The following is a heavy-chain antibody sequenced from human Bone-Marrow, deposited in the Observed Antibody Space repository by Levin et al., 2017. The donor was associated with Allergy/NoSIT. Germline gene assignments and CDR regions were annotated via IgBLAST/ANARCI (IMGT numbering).Heavy chain of an antibody. V-gene: IGHV4-39*01. CDR3: ARRPVAAAGGGFDY. CDR1: GGSISTSGYF. D-gene: IGHD6-13*01. Sequence: SETLSLTCTVSGGSISTSGYFWGWIRQPPGKELEYIGIIYSTGSTTHYNPSLKSRVTISLDTSKNQFSLKLSSVTAADTAVYYCARRPVAAAGGGFDYWGQGTLVTVSS. CDR2: IYSTGST. J-gene: IGHJ4*02.